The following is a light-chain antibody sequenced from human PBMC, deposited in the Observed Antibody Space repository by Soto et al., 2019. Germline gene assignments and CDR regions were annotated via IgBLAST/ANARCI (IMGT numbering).Light chain of an antibody. CDR3: SSYTSSSTL. CDR1: SSDVGGYNY. Sequence: QSVLTQPASVSGSPGQSITISCTGTSSDVGGYNYVSWYQQHPGKAPKLMIYAVTDRPSGVSSRFSGSKPGNTASLTISGLQAEDEADYYCSSYTSSSTLFGTGTKVTV. J-gene: IGLJ1*01. V-gene: IGLV2-14*01. CDR2: AVT.